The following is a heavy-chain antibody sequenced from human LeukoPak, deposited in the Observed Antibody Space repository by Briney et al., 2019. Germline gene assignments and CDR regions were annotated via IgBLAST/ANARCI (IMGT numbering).Heavy chain of an antibody. Sequence: SVKVSCKASGGTFSSYAISWVRQAPGQGLEWMGGIIPIFGTANYAQKFQGRVTITADESTSAAYMELSSLRSEDTAVYYCARGTGLRGVDDWFDPWGQGTLVTVSS. CDR2: IIPIFGTA. D-gene: IGHD2-15*01. CDR3: ARGTGLRGVDDWFDP. J-gene: IGHJ5*02. CDR1: GGTFSSYA. V-gene: IGHV1-69*13.